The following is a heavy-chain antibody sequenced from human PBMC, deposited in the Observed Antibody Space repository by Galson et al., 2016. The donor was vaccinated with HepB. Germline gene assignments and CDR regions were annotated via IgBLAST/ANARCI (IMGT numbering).Heavy chain of an antibody. V-gene: IGHV1-24*01. CDR3: ARARYRGTWNFHYYHGLDV. J-gene: IGHJ6*02. D-gene: IGHD6-13*01. Sequence: SVKVSCKVSGYTFTEISIHWVRQAPGKGLEWMGGLDPEDGQIIYAQRFQGRVTMTEDTSTDTVYMELGSLRSEDTGVYYCARARYRGTWNFHYYHGLDVWGQGTTVTVSS. CDR1: GYTFTEIS. CDR2: LDPEDGQI.